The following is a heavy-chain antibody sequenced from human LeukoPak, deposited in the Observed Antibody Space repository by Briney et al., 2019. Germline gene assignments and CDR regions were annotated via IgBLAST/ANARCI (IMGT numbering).Heavy chain of an antibody. CDR1: GDSVSSKSAA. D-gene: IGHD2-8*01. Sequence: SQTLSLTCAISGDSVSSKSAAWNWLRQSPSRGLEWLGRTYYRAKWYNDYAVSVKSIITINPDTSKNQFSLQLNSVTPEDTAVYYCARGVHWFDPWGQGTLVTVSS. V-gene: IGHV6-1*01. J-gene: IGHJ5*02. CDR2: TYYRAKWYN. CDR3: ARGVHWFDP.